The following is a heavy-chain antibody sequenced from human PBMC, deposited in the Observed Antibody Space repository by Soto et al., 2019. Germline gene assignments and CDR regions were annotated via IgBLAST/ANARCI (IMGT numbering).Heavy chain of an antibody. V-gene: IGHV1-24*01. CDR1: GYTLTEIS. CDR3: ATDSSSGSSFSFY. Sequence: ASVKVSCKVSGYTLTEISMHWVRQAPGKGLEWMGGLDPEDGETIYAQKFQGRATMTEDTSTDTAYMELSSLRSEDTAVYYCATDSSSGSSFSFYWGQGTLVTVSS. CDR2: LDPEDGET. J-gene: IGHJ4*02. D-gene: IGHD1-26*01.